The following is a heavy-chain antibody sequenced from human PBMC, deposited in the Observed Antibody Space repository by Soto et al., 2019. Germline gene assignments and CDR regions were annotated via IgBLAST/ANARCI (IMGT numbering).Heavy chain of an antibody. J-gene: IGHJ5*02. CDR2: IIPILGIA. D-gene: IGHD3-10*01. Sequence: QVQLVQSGAEVKKPGSSVKVSCKASGGTFSSYTISWVRQAPGQGLDWMGRIIPILGIANYAQKFQGRVTITADKSTSTAYMELSSLRSEDTAVYYCVFCEDRGRGFDPWGQGTLVTVSS. CDR1: GGTFSSYT. V-gene: IGHV1-69*02. CDR3: VFCEDRGRGFDP.